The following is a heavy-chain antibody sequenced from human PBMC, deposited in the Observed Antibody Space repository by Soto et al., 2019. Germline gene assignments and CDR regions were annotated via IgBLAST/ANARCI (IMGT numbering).Heavy chain of an antibody. CDR3: ARDRDCGGDCRGAFDI. J-gene: IGHJ3*02. CDR1: GGSISSGGYY. V-gene: IGHV4-31*03. Sequence: QVQLQESGPGLVKPSQTLSLTCTVSGGSISSGGYYWSWIRQHPGKGLEWIGYIYYSGSTYYNPSLKSRVTISVDTSKNQFSLKLSSVTAADTAGYYCARDRDCGGDCRGAFDIWGQGTMVTVSS. D-gene: IGHD2-21*02. CDR2: IYYSGST.